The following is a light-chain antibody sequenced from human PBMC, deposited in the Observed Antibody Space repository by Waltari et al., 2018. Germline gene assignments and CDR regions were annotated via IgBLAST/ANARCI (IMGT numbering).Light chain of an antibody. Sequence: DIQMTQSPSSLSASAGDRVTITCRASQGISTHLNWYQQKPGKAPKRLIYAASSLESGVPSRVSGSGSGTDFTLTISSLQPEDFATYYCLQYNSNPFTFGPGTKLDIK. CDR1: QGISTH. V-gene: IGKV1-17*01. CDR2: AAS. J-gene: IGKJ3*01. CDR3: LQYNSNPFT.